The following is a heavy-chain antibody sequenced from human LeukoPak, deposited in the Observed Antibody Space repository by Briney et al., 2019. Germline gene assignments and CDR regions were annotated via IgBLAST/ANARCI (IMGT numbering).Heavy chain of an antibody. V-gene: IGHV3-7*01. D-gene: IGHD2-2*01. CDR3: LRLGELTSDV. CDR2: MNWDGKEK. CDR1: GFTFSRQW. Sequence: GGSLTLSCAASGFTFSRQWMGWARQSPGKGLECVANMNWDGKEKYYADSMKGRSSISRNTDNDFLFLQTTRLRVEDTAVNYCLRLGELTSDVWGEGVLVPVSS. J-gene: IGHJ4*02.